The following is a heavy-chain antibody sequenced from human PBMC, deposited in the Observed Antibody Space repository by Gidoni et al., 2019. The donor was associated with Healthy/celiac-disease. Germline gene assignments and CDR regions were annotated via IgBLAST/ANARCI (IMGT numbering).Heavy chain of an antibody. CDR1: GFTFSNAW. V-gene: IGHV3-15*07. CDR2: IKSKTEGGTT. Sequence: EVQLVESGGGLVKPGGSLRLSCAASGFTFSNAWMNWVRQAPGKGLEWVGRIKSKTEGGTTDYAAPVKGRFTISRDDSKNTLYLQMNSLKTEDTAVYYCTTDTYYYYGMDVWGQGTTVTVSS. J-gene: IGHJ6*02. CDR3: TTDTYYYYGMDV.